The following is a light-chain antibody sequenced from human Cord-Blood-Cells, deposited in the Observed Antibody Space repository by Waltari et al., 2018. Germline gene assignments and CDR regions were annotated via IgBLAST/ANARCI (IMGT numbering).Light chain of an antibody. J-gene: IGLJ2*01. V-gene: IGLV2-14*03. CDR3: CSYAGSYTVV. CDR1: SSDVGGYNY. Sequence: QSALTQPASVSGSPGQSTTISCTGTSSDVGGYNYVSWYQQHPGKAPKLMIYDVSNRPSGVSNRFSGSKSGNTASLTISGLQAEDEADYYCCSYAGSYTVVFGGGTKLTVL. CDR2: DVS.